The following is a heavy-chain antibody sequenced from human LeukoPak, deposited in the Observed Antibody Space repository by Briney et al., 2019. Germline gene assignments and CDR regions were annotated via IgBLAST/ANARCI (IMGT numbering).Heavy chain of an antibody. J-gene: IGHJ4*02. CDR3: ARDPAATTTLFDY. D-gene: IGHD5-24*01. CDR1: GFTFSSYS. V-gene: IGHV3-21*01. CDR2: ISNSSSKI. Sequence: GGSLRLSCAASGFTFSSYSMNWVRQAPGKGLEWVSSISNSSSKIYYADSVKGRFTISRDNAKNSLYLQMNSVRAEDTAEYYCARDPAATTTLFDYGGQGTLVAVS.